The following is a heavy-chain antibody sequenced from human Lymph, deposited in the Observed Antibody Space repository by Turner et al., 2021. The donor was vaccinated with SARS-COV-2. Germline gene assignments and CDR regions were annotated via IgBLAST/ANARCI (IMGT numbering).Heavy chain of an antibody. J-gene: IGHJ6*02. D-gene: IGHD5-12*01. Sequence: QVQLVESGGGVVQPGRSLRLPGAASGFTFGSYGMHWVRQAPGKGLEWVAVIWYDGSNKYYADSVKGRFTISRDNSKNTLYLQMNSLRAEDTAVYYCARVKGYNGYDLRYYYGMDVWGQGTTVTVSS. CDR1: GFTFGSYG. CDR3: ARVKGYNGYDLRYYYGMDV. V-gene: IGHV3-33*01. CDR2: IWYDGSNK.